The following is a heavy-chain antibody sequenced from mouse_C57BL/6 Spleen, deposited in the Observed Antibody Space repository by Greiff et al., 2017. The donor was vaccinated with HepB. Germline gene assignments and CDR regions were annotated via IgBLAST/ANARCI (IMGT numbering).Heavy chain of an antibody. CDR2: IDPSDSYT. CDR1: GYTFTSYW. D-gene: IGHD2-4*01. Sequence: QVQLQQPGAELVMPGASVKLSCKASGYTFTSYWMHWVKQRPGQGLEWIGEIDPSDSYTNYNQKFKGMSTLTVDKSSSTAYMQLSSLTSEDSAVYYCARVHGYDYFAYWGQGTLVTVSA. J-gene: IGHJ3*01. CDR3: ARVHGYDYFAY. V-gene: IGHV1-69*01.